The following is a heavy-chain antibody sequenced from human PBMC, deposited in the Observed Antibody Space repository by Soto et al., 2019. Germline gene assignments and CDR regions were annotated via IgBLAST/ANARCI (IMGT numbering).Heavy chain of an antibody. CDR3: ARVHYYYGSASPTFDY. Sequence: ASVKVSCKASGYTFTSYAMHWVRQAPGQRLEWMGWINAGNGNTKYSQKFQGRVTITRDTSASTAYMELSSLRSEDTAVYYCARVHYYYGSASPTFDYWGQGTLVTVSA. D-gene: IGHD3-10*01. CDR1: GYTFTSYA. J-gene: IGHJ4*02. CDR2: INAGNGNT. V-gene: IGHV1-3*01.